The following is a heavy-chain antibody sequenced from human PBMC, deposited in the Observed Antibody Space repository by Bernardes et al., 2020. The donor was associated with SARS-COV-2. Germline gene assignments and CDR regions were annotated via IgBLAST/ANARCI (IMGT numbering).Heavy chain of an antibody. Sequence: GGSLRLSCAASGFTFSSYGMHWVRQAPGKGLEWVAVRWYDGSNKYYADSVKGRFTISRDNSKNTLYLQMNSLRAEDTAVYYCASSSKAVAGTSYYYYGMDVWGQGTTVTVSS. J-gene: IGHJ6*02. CDR3: ASSSKAVAGTSYYYYGMDV. CDR2: RWYDGSNK. V-gene: IGHV3-33*01. CDR1: GFTFSSYG. D-gene: IGHD6-19*01.